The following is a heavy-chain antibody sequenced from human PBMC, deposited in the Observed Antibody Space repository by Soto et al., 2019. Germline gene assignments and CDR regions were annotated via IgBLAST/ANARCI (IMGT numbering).Heavy chain of an antibody. Sequence: QVQLQESGPGLVKPSQTLSLTCTFSGGSISSGGYYWSWIRQHPGKGLEWIGYIYYGGSTYYNPSRQRRDTIGLDTPKNEFAQKLSSGTAADTAVYDRARVTNRGTGPYYSGMYVWGQGTTVAASS. V-gene: IGHV4-31*03. CDR2: IYYGGST. CDR1: GGSISSGGYY. D-gene: IGHD3-9*01. J-gene: IGHJ6*02. CDR3: ARVTNRGTGPYYSGMYV.